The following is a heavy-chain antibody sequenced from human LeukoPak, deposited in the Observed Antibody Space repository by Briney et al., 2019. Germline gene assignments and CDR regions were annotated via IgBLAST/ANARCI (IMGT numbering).Heavy chain of an antibody. Sequence: SETLSLTCSVSGGSIVSDTYYWGWIRQPPGKGLEWIGNIHYTGSTYNNPSLKSRATISVDTSKNQFSLKVSSVTAADTAVYYCARRQRFSSGWYSDYWGQGALVTVSS. J-gene: IGHJ4*02. CDR3: ARRQRFSSGWYSDY. D-gene: IGHD6-19*01. CDR2: IHYTGST. CDR1: GGSIVSDTYY. V-gene: IGHV4-39*01.